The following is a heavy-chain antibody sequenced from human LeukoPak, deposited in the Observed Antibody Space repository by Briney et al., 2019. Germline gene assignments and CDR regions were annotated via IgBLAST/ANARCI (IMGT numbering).Heavy chain of an antibody. J-gene: IGHJ4*02. V-gene: IGHV5-51*01. CDR1: GYSFSNYW. CDR2: IYPADSDT. CDR3: ARDGQENSFDY. Sequence: GESLKISCKGSGYSFSNYWIGWVRQLPGKGLEWMGIIYPADSDTRYSPSFQGQVTISVDKSITTASLQWSSLKASDSAMYYCARDGQENSFDYWGQGTVVTVSS.